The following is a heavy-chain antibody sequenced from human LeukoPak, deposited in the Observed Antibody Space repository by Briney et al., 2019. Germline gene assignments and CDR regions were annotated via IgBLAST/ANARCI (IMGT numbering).Heavy chain of an antibody. J-gene: IGHJ5*02. Sequence: SETLSLTCTVSGGSISSYYWSWIRQPPGKGLEWIGYIYYSGSTNYNPSLKSRVTISVDTAKNQFSLKLSSVTAADTAVYYCARGDAGYDKYNWFDPWGQGTLVTVSS. CDR2: IYYSGST. CDR1: GGSISSYY. CDR3: ARGDAGYDKYNWFDP. V-gene: IGHV4-59*08. D-gene: IGHD5-12*01.